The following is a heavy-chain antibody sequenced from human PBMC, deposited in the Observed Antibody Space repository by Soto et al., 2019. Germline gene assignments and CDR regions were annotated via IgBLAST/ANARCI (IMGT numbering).Heavy chain of an antibody. CDR3: ARAPNAHDSFDL. CDR1: GFSFGDYY. V-gene: IGHV3-11*01. D-gene: IGHD3-3*01. J-gene: IGHJ5*02. CDR2: ISGTGRTI. Sequence: QVQLVESGGGLVKPGGSLRLSCAASGFSFGDYYMSWIRQAPGRGLEWISYISGTGRTIDYANSVKGRFTISRDNADKSLYLQMNSLGAEDTAIYYCARAPNAHDSFDLWGQGTLVTVSS.